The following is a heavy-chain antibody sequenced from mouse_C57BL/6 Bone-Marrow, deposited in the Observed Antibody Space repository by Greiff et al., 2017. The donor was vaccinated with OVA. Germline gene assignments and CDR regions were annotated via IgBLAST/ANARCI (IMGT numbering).Heavy chain of an antibody. CDR3: ASVSTMITFDY. V-gene: IGHV5-4*01. J-gene: IGHJ2*01. D-gene: IGHD2-4*01. CDR2: ISDGGSYT. Sequence: DVHLVESGGGLVKPGGSLKLSCAASGFTFSSYAMSWVRQTPEKRLEWVATISDGGSYTYYPDNVKGRFTISRDNAKNNLYLQMSHLKSEDTAMYYCASVSTMITFDYWGQGTTLTVSS. CDR1: GFTFSSYA.